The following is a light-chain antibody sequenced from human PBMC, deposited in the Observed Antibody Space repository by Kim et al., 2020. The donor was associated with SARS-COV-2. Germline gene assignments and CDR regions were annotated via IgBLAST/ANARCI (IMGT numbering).Light chain of an antibody. J-gene: IGKJ2*01. CDR3: QQYDRSLYT. CDR1: QSVASNH. CDR2: GTS. Sequence: LSPGERATLSCRASQSVASNHLAWFQQKPGQAPRLLIYGTSSRATGIPDRFSASESGTDFTLTISRLEPEDFAVYYCQQYDRSLYTFGQGTKLEI. V-gene: IGKV3-20*01.